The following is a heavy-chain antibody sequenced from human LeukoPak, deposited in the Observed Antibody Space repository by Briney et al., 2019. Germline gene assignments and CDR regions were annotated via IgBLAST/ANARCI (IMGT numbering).Heavy chain of an antibody. Sequence: GGSLRLSCAASGFTFSSYWMHWVRQAPGKGXXWVSRINSDGXXXXXAXXXKGRFTISXDNAKNTLYLQMNSLRAEDTAVYYCARELGSPFDYWGQGTLVTVSS. CDR1: GFTFSSYW. D-gene: IGHD6-25*01. V-gene: IGHV3-74*01. J-gene: IGHJ4*02. CDR3: ARELGSPFDY. CDR2: INSDGXXX.